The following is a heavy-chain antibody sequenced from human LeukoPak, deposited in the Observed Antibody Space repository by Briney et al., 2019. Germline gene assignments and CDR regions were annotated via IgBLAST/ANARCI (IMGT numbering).Heavy chain of an antibody. V-gene: IGHV3-30*04. Sequence: GGSLRLSCAASGFTFSSYAMHWVRQAPGKGLEWVAVISYDGSNKYYADSVKGRFTISRDNSKNTLYLQMNSLRAEDTAVYHCAVPSRRFDYWGQGTLVTVSS. CDR3: AVPSRRFDY. CDR1: GFTFSSYA. J-gene: IGHJ4*02. CDR2: ISYDGSNK. D-gene: IGHD2-2*01.